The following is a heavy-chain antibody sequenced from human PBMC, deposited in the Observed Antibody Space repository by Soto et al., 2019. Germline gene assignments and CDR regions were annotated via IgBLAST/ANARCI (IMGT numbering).Heavy chain of an antibody. CDR3: ARVSVYHKGFDP. D-gene: IGHD2-2*01. CDR1: GGSISSYY. Sequence: SETLSLTCTVSGGSISSYYWSWIRQPPGKGLEWIGYIYYSGSTNYNPSLKSRVTISVDTSKNQFSLKLSSVTAADTAVYYCARVSVYHKGFDPWGKGTLVTVSS. V-gene: IGHV4-59*01. J-gene: IGHJ5*02. CDR2: IYYSGST.